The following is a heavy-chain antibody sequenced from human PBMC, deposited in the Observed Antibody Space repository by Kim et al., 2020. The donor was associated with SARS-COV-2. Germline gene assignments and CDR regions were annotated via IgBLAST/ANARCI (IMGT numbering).Heavy chain of an antibody. CDR3: ARLASSYARELPPPNDY. D-gene: IGHD1-26*01. Sequence: GESLKISCKGSGYSFTSYWIGWVRQMPGKGLEWMGTIYPGDSDTRYSPSFQGQVTISADKSISTAYLQWSSLKASDTAMYYCARLASSYARELPPPNDYWCQGTLVTVSS. J-gene: IGHJ4*02. V-gene: IGHV5-51*01. CDR2: IYPGDSDT. CDR1: GYSFTSYW.